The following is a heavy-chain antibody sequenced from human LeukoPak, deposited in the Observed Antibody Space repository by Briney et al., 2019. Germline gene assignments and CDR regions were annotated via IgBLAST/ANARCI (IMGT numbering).Heavy chain of an antibody. CDR2: ISSSSYI. Sequence: GGSLRLSCAASGFTFSSYSMNWVRQAPGKGLEWVSSISSSSYIYYTDSVTGRFTISRDNAKNSLYLQMNSLRAEDTAVYYCARDEYSSSFNWFDHWGQGTLVTVSS. CDR3: ARDEYSSSFNWFDH. CDR1: GFTFSSYS. V-gene: IGHV3-21*01. J-gene: IGHJ5*02. D-gene: IGHD6-6*01.